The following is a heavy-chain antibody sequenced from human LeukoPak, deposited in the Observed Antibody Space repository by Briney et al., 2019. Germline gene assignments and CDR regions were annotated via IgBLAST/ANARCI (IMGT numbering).Heavy chain of an antibody. CDR1: GFTFSSYS. Sequence: GGSLRLSCAASGFTFSSYSMNWVRQAPGKGLEWVSSISSSSSYIYYADSVKGRFTISRDNAKNSLYLQMNSLRAEDTAVYYCARDSLLWDFWSGNRLAGAFDIWGQGTMVTVSS. J-gene: IGHJ3*02. CDR2: ISSSSSYI. CDR3: ARDSLLWDFWSGNRLAGAFDI. D-gene: IGHD3-3*01. V-gene: IGHV3-21*01.